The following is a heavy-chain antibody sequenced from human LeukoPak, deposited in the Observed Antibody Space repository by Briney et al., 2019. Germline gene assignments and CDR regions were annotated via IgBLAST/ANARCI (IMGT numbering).Heavy chain of an antibody. D-gene: IGHD2-15*01. CDR1: GYTFTGYY. CDR2: IFPRSGDT. CDR3: ARSGYFWGLDS. Sequence: ASVKVSCKASGYTFTGYYMHWVRQAPGQGLEWMGWIFPRSGDTNYAQDFQGRVIMTWDTPITTAYMQLSSLKSDDTAVYYCARSGYFWGLDSWGQGTLVTVSS. V-gene: IGHV1-2*02. J-gene: IGHJ4*02.